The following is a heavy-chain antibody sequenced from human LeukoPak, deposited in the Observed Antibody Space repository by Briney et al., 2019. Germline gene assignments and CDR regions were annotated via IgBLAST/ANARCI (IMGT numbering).Heavy chain of an antibody. Sequence: GESLKFSCKASGYSFTSYWIGWVRQMPGRVLEWMGIIYPGDSDTRYSPSFQGQVTISADKSISTAYLQWSSLKASDTAMYYCARLAGRGYCSGGSCYPNWFDPWGQGTLVTVSS. V-gene: IGHV5-51*01. CDR1: GYSFTSYW. CDR3: ARLAGRGYCSGGSCYPNWFDP. CDR2: IYPGDSDT. D-gene: IGHD2-15*01. J-gene: IGHJ5*02.